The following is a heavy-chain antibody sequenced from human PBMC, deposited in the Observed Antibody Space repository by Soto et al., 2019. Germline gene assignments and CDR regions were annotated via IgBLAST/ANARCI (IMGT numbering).Heavy chain of an antibody. Sequence: GASVKVSCKASGGTFSSYAISWVRQAPGQGLEWMGGIIPIFGTANYAQKFQGRVTITADESTSTAYMELSSLRSEDTAVYYCAREVGEQQLFDWFDPWGQGTLVTVSS. CDR1: GGTFSSYA. V-gene: IGHV1-69*13. CDR2: IIPIFGTA. D-gene: IGHD6-13*01. CDR3: AREVGEQQLFDWFDP. J-gene: IGHJ5*02.